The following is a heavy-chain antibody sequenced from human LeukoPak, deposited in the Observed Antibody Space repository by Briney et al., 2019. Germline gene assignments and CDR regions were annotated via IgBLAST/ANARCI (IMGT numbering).Heavy chain of an antibody. CDR3: ARGKLGYYDAFDI. CDR2: IIPIFGTA. Sequence: GASVKVSCKASGGTFSSYAISWVRHAPGQGLEWMGRIIPIFGTANYAQKFQGRVTITTDEPTSTAYMELSSLRSEDTAVYYCARGKLGYYDAFDIWGQGTMVTVSS. D-gene: IGHD3-22*01. V-gene: IGHV1-69*05. CDR1: GGTFSSYA. J-gene: IGHJ3*02.